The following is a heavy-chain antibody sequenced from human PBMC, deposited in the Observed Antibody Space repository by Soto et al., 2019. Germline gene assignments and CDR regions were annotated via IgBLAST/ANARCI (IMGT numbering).Heavy chain of an antibody. CDR2: IIPIFGTA. Sequence: SVKVSCKASGGTFSSYAISWVRQAPGQGLEWMGGIIPIFGTANYAQKFQGRVTITADESTSTAYMELSSLRSEDTAVYYCATHTPDYYDSSGYYQPIDYWGQGTLVT. CDR3: ATHTPDYYDSSGYYQPIDY. D-gene: IGHD3-22*01. J-gene: IGHJ4*02. CDR1: GGTFSSYA. V-gene: IGHV1-69*13.